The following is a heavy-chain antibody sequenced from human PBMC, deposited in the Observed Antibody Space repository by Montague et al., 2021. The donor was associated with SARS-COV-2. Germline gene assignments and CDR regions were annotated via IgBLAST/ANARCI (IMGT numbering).Heavy chain of an antibody. CDR2: IYYSGST. Sequence: TLSLTCTVSGGSISSGGYYWSWIRQHPGKGLEWIGYIYYSGSTYYNPSLKSRVTISVDTSKNQFSLKLSSVTAADTAVYYCARDTGISGAFDIWGQGTMVPVSS. CDR1: GGSISSGGYY. D-gene: IGHD2-15*01. V-gene: IGHV4-31*03. CDR3: ARDTGISGAFDI. J-gene: IGHJ3*02.